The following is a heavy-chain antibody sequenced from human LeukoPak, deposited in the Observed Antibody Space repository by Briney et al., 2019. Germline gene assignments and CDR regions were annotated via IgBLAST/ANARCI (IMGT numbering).Heavy chain of an antibody. Sequence: SVKVSCKASGGTFSSYAISWVRQAPGQGLEWMGGIIPIFGTANYAQKFQGRVTITADESTSTAYMELSSLRSEDTVVYYCARYSSSTSSFDYWGQGTLGTGPS. CDR2: IIPIFGTA. CDR1: GGTFSSYA. J-gene: IGHJ4*02. D-gene: IGHD6-6*01. V-gene: IGHV1-69*13. CDR3: ARYSSSTSSFDY.